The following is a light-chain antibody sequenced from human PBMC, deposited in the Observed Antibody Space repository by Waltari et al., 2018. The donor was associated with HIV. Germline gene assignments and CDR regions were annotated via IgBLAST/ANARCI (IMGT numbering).Light chain of an antibody. V-gene: IGLV2-14*01. Sequence: QSALTQPASVSGSPGQSITISCTGTSSDVGSYHSVSWYQQHPGKAPKLMIYDVSNRPSGVSNRFSGSKSGNTASLTISGLQAEDEADYYCSSYTSSSTWVFGGGTKRTVL. CDR1: SSDVGSYHS. CDR2: DVS. J-gene: IGLJ3*02. CDR3: SSYTSSSTWV.